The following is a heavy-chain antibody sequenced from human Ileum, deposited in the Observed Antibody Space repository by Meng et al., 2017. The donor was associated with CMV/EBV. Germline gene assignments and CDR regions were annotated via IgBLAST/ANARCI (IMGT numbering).Heavy chain of an antibody. CDR2: IYWDDDK. J-gene: IGHJ4*02. Sequence: GVGGGWIRQPPGKALEWLALIYWDDDKRYSPSLKSRLTITKDTSKNQVVLTMTNMDPVDTATYYCAHRQGSYYDYVWGSYRPTSFDYWGQGTLVTVSS. D-gene: IGHD3-16*02. V-gene: IGHV2-5*02. CDR3: AHRQGSYYDYVWGSYRPTSFDY. CDR1: GVG.